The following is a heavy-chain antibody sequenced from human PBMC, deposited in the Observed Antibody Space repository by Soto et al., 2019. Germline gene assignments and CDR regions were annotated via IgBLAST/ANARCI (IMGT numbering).Heavy chain of an antibody. J-gene: IGHJ6*02. D-gene: IGHD2-2*01. CDR2: ISAYNGNT. V-gene: IGHV1-18*01. Sequence: QVQLVQSGAEVKKSGASVKVSCKASGYTFTSYGISWVRQAPGQGLEWMGWISAYNGNTNYAQKLQGRVTMTTDTSTSTAYMELRSLRSDDTAVYYCAKIIGVVPAAPHYYYYYGMDVWGQGTTVTVSS. CDR3: AKIIGVVPAAPHYYYYYGMDV. CDR1: GYTFTSYG.